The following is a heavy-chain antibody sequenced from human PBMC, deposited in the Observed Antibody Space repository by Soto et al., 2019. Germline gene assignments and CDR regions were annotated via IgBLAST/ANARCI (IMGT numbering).Heavy chain of an antibody. CDR3: VKGSATSRPYYFDY. CDR1: GFRFSSYA. V-gene: IGHV3-23*01. J-gene: IGHJ4*02. Sequence: PGGSLRLSCAASGFRFSSYAMSWVRQAPGKGLEWVSAIIGAGDDTFHADSVKGRLTISRDNSKNTLFLQMNSLRADDTALYYCVKGSATSRPYYFDYWGQGTLVTV. CDR2: IIGAGDDT.